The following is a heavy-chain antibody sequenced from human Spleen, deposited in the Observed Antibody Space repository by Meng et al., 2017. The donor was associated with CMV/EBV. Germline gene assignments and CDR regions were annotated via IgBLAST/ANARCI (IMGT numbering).Heavy chain of an antibody. D-gene: IGHD3-22*01. CDR1: GFTFEDYA. CDR3: ARADDYYSNYYDY. J-gene: IGHJ4*02. Sequence: SLKISCAASGFTFEDYAMHWVRQAPGKGLEWVSGISWNSDTIDYADSVKVRFTISRDNAKSSLYLQMNSLRAEDTAVYYCARADDYYSNYYDYWGQGTLVTVSS. V-gene: IGHV3-9*01. CDR2: ISWNSDTI.